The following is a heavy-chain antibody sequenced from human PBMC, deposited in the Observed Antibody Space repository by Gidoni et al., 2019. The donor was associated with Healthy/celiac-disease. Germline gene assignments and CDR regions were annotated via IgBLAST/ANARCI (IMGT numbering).Heavy chain of an antibody. J-gene: IGHJ6*02. CDR1: GDTFTAYY. CDR2: INPNRCCP. CDR3: AICSSCQLLVDSFYYGIDV. Sequence: QVQLAQDGAEVKKPGASVTVYCKASGDTFTAYYMHCVRQAPGQGLERMGWINPNRCCPHYAQKFQGRVTITRDTSLSTSYMELSRRRSDDPAVYYCAICSSCQLLVDSFYYGIDVWGQGTTVTVSS. D-gene: IGHD1-26*01. V-gene: IGHV1-2*02.